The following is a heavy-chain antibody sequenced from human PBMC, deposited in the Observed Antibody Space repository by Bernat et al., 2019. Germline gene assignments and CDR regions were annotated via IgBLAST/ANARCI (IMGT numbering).Heavy chain of an antibody. J-gene: IGHJ3*02. CDR3: AKETNRGAVYTHAFDI. Sequence: QVQLVESGGGVVQPGRSLRLSCAASGFTFSSYGMHWVRQAPGKGLEWVAVISYDGSNKYYADSVKGRFTISRDNSKNTLYLQMNSLRAEDTAVYYCAKETNRGAVYTHAFDILGQGTMVTVSS. CDR2: ISYDGSNK. V-gene: IGHV3-30*18. CDR1: GFTFSSYG. D-gene: IGHD7-27*01.